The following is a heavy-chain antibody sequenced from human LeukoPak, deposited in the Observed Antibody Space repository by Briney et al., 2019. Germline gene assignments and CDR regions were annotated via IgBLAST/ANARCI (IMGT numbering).Heavy chain of an antibody. D-gene: IGHD2/OR15-2a*01. J-gene: IGHJ4*02. CDR2: IKSKTDYETI. Sequence: GGSLRLSCEASGLNFDNAWMSWVRQAPGKGLEWVGRIKSKTDYETIDYAAPVEGGFAISRDDSKNTQYLQMNSLKTEDTAVYYCTTGIGLFDYWGQGALVIVSS. CDR1: GLNFDNAW. CDR3: TTGIGLFDY. V-gene: IGHV3-15*01.